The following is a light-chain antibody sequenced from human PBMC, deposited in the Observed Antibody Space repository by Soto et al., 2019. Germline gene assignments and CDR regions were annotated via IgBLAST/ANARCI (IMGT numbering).Light chain of an antibody. CDR2: DVS. CDR1: GSDVGGYKY. V-gene: IGLV2-14*01. CDR3: SSYESSSPFV. J-gene: IGLJ1*01. Sequence: QSVLTQPASVSGSPGQSITLSCTGTGSDVGGYKYVSWYQQLPGKAPKLMIYDVSYRPSGVSDRFSGSKSGNTASLIISGLQAEDEDDYYCSSYESSSPFVFGTGTKVTVL.